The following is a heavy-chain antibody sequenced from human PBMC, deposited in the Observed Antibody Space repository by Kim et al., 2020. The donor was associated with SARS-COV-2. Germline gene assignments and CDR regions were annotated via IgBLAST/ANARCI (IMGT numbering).Heavy chain of an antibody. J-gene: IGHJ5*02. CDR3: ARAAYCGGDCYLRRFNWFDP. D-gene: IGHD2-21*02. CDR2: INHSGST. V-gene: IGHV4-34*01. Sequence: SETLSLTCAVYGGSFSGYYWSWIRQPPGKGLEWIGEINHSGSTNYNPSLKSRVTISVDTSKNQFSLKLSSVTAADTAVYYCARAAYCGGDCYLRRFNWFDPWGQGTLVTVSS. CDR1: GGSFSGYY.